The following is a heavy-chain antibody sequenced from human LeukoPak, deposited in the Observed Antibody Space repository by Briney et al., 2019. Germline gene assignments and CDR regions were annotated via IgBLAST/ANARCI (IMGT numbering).Heavy chain of an antibody. CDR1: GFTFSSYS. CDR3: AKPMGFPTRSFDY. D-gene: IGHD1-1*01. J-gene: IGHJ4*02. CDR2: ISGNGGVT. Sequence: GGSLRLSCEASGFTFSSYSISWVRQAPGRGLEWVSLISGNGGVTYYVDPVRGRFTISRDNSKNTAYLQMSSLRAEDTAVYYCAKPMGFPTRSFDYWGQGTLVTVSS. V-gene: IGHV3-23*01.